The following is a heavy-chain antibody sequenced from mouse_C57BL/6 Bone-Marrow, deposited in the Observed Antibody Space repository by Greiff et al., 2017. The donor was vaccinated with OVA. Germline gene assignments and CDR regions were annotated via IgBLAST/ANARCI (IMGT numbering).Heavy chain of an antibody. Sequence: QVQLQQPGAELVKPGASVKMSCKASGYTFTSYWITWVKQRPGQGLEWIGDIYPGSGSTNYNEKFKSKATLTVDTSSSTAYMQLSSLTSEDSAVYYCARSGLYSNYDFYYWGQGTTLTVSS. CDR3: ARSGLYSNYDFYY. J-gene: IGHJ2*01. D-gene: IGHD2-5*01. CDR2: IYPGSGST. CDR1: GYTFTSYW. V-gene: IGHV1-55*01.